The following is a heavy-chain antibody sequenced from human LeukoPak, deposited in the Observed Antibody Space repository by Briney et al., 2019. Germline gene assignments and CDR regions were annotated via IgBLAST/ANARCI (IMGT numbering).Heavy chain of an antibody. V-gene: IGHV4-30-4*08. CDR2: IYYSGST. CDR3: ARGEAGSQSDAWFDP. CDR1: GGSLSSGDYY. D-gene: IGHD3-16*01. Sequence: PSQTLSLTRTVSGGSLSSGDYYWSWIRHPPGKGMEWIGYIYYSGSTYYHPSLESRVTISVDTSKNQFSLKLSSVTAADTAVYYCARGEAGSQSDAWFDPWGQGTLVTVSS. J-gene: IGHJ5*02.